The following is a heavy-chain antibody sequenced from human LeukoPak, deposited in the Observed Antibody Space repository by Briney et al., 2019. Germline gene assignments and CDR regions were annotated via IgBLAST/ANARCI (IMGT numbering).Heavy chain of an antibody. CDR2: IYYSGST. V-gene: IGHV4-39*01. J-gene: IGHJ3*02. CDR1: GGSFSSYY. D-gene: IGHD3-3*01. Sequence: KTSETLSLTCAVYGGSFSSYYWGWIRQPPGKGLEWIGSIYYSGSTYCNPSLKSRVTISVDTSKNQFSLKLSSVTAADTAVYYCARHPTIFGVVHPNDAFDIWGQGTMVTVSS. CDR3: ARHPTIFGVVHPNDAFDI.